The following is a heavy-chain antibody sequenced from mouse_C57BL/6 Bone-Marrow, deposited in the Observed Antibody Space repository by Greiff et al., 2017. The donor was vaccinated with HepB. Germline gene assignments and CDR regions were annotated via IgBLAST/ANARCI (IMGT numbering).Heavy chain of an antibody. V-gene: IGHV1-18*01. J-gene: IGHJ4*01. Sequence: EVKLQESGPELVKPGASVKIPCKASGYTFTDYNMDWVKQSHGKSLEWIGDINPNNGGTIYNQKFKGKATLTVAKSSSTAYMELRSLTSEDTAVYYCARRGDYSNYSYYYAMDYWGQGTSVTVSS. CDR1: GYTFTDYN. CDR3: ARRGDYSNYSYYYAMDY. D-gene: IGHD2-5*01. CDR2: INPNNGGT.